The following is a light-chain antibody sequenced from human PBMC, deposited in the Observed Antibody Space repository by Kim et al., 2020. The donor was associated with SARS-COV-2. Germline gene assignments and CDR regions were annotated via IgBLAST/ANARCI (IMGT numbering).Light chain of an antibody. V-gene: IGLV3-19*01. CDR1: SLKTSY. CDR2: DKN. CDR3: NSRDTTGDHVI. J-gene: IGLJ2*01. Sequence: SSELTQDPAVSVALGQTVTITCRGDSLKTSYAGGSQQKAAKAPVLVIYDKNSRPSGVPDRFSGSSSGNTASLTITGAQARDEAEYSCNSRDTTGDHVIFGEGTQLTVL.